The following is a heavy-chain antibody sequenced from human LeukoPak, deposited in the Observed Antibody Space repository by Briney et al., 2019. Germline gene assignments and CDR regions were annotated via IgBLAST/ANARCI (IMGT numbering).Heavy chain of an antibody. Sequence: PSETLSLTCTVSGTTISNYYWSWIRQPPGKGLEWIGYVHYSGNINYNPSLKSGVTISIDTSNTQFSLKLNSVTAADTAVYYCALDTSGWSDDSFDIWGPGTTVTVS. J-gene: IGHJ3*02. CDR3: ALDTSGWSDDSFDI. V-gene: IGHV4-59*03. CDR2: VHYSGNI. CDR1: GTTISNYY. D-gene: IGHD6-19*01.